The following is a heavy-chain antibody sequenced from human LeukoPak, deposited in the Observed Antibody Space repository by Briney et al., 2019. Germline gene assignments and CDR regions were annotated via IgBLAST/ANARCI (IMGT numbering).Heavy chain of an antibody. D-gene: IGHD3-22*01. V-gene: IGHV1-18*01. CDR1: GYTFTSYG. CDR3: ARDDEADYYDSSGLNWFDP. J-gene: IGHJ5*02. Sequence: ASVKVSCKASGYTFTSYGISWVRQAPGQGLEWMGWISAYNGNTNYAQKLQGRVTMTTDTSTSTAYMELRSLRSGDTAVYYYARDDEADYYDSSGLNWFDPWGQGTLVTVSS. CDR2: ISAYNGNT.